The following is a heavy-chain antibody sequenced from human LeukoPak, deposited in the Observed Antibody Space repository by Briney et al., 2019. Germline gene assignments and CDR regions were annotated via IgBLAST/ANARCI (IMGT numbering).Heavy chain of an antibody. CDR1: GFTFDEYG. J-gene: IGHJ4*02. V-gene: IGHV3-20*04. CDR3: ARDSFSGSSLDY. D-gene: IGHD1-26*01. CDR2: INWDGGST. Sequence: GGSLRLSCAASGFTFDEYGMGWVRQPPGKGLEWVSSINWDGGSTAYADSVQGRFTISRDNAKNSLHLQIKSLRAEDTALYYCARDSFSGSSLDYWGRGTLVTVSS.